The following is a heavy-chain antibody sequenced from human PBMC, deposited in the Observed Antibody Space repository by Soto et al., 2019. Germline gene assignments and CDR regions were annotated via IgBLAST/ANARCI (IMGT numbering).Heavy chain of an antibody. J-gene: IGHJ3*02. Sequence: EVQLVESGGGLVQPGGSLRLSCAASGFTFSSYWMHWVRQAPGKGLAWVSRINSDGSSTSYADSVKGRFTTSRDNAKNTLYLQMNSLRAEDTAVYYCARERGYSSGVRAFDIWGQGTMVTVSS. V-gene: IGHV3-74*01. D-gene: IGHD6-19*01. CDR1: GFTFSSYW. CDR3: ARERGYSSGVRAFDI. CDR2: INSDGSST.